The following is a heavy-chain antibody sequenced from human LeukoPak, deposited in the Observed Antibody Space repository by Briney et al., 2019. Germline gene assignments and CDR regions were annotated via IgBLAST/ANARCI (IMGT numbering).Heavy chain of an antibody. V-gene: IGHV1-69*05. CDR1: GGTFSSYT. D-gene: IGHD2-8*01. J-gene: IGHJ1*01. CDR3: ARSVFYCTNGVCYTEYFQH. Sequence: ASVKVSCKASGGTFSSYTINWVRQAPGQGLEWMGGIIPVFGTANYVQKFQGRVTITTDESTSTAYMELSSLRSEDTAVYYCARSVFYCTNGVCYTEYFQHWGQGTLVTVSS. CDR2: IIPVFGTA.